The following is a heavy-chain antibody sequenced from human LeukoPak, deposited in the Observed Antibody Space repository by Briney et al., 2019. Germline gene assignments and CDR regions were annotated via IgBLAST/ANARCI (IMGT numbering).Heavy chain of an antibody. CDR2: ISTYNGNT. V-gene: IGHV1-18*01. CDR3: WLYCTNGVCYNLSTDY. Sequence: GASVKVSCKASGYTFSNYGVSWVRQAPGQGLEWMGWISTYNGNTKYAQKFQGRVTITADKSTSTAYMELSSLRSEDTAVYYCWLYCTNGVCYNLSTDYWGQGTLVTVSS. CDR1: GYTFSNYG. J-gene: IGHJ4*02. D-gene: IGHD2-8*01.